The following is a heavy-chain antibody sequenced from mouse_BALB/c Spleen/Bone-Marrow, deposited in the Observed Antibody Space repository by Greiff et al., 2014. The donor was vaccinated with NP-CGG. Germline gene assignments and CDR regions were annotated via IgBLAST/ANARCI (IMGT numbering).Heavy chain of an antibody. CDR1: GFNIKDTY. Sequence: VQLQQPGAELVKPGASVKLSCTASGFNIKDTYMHWVKHRPEQGLEWIGRIDPANGNTKYDPKFQGKATTTADTSSNTAYLQLSSLTAEDTAVYDGARLDLVAYWGQGTLVTVSA. J-gene: IGHJ3*01. CDR2: IDPANGNT. V-gene: IGHV14-3*02. CDR3: ARLDLVAY.